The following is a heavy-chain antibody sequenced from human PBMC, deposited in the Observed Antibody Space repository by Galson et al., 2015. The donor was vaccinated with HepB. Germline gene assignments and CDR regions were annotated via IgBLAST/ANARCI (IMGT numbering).Heavy chain of an antibody. CDR3: AKQIYDTSGYYLDS. CDR2: ISGMGGIT. CDR1: GFTFSSHA. J-gene: IGHJ4*02. D-gene: IGHD3-22*01. V-gene: IGHV3-23*01. Sequence: SLRLSCAASGFTFSSHAMSWVRQAPGKGLEWVSDISGMGGITYYADSVKGRFTVSRDNSKNTLHLDMNSLGGEDTAIYYCAKQIYDTSGYYLDSWGQGTLVIVSS.